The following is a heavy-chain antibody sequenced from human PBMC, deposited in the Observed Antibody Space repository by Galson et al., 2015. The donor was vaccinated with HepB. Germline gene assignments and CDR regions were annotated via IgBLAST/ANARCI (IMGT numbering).Heavy chain of an antibody. V-gene: IGHV3-23*01. J-gene: IGHJ5*02. CDR3: AKGADYYGPGNYQNWFDP. CDR1: GFTFSNSA. Sequence: SLRLSCAASGFTFSNSAMTWVRQAPGKGLEWVSSIYAAPIKTYYIDSVKGRFTISRDNSKNILYLQMNGLRVEDTAVYYCAKGADYYGPGNYQNWFDPWGQGTLVIVSA. CDR2: IYAAPIKT. D-gene: IGHD3-10*01.